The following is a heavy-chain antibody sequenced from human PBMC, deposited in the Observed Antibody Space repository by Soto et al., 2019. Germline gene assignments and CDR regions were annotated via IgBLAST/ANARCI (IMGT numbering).Heavy chain of an antibody. Sequence: ASVKVSCKASGYTFTSYGISWVRQAPGQGLEWMGWISAYNGNTNYAQKLQGRVTMTTDTSTSTAYMELRSLRSDDTAVYYCGRVPTGSGCYYYVMAVWGQGTTVTLSS. V-gene: IGHV1-18*04. CDR1: GYTFTSYG. D-gene: IGHD6-19*01. J-gene: IGHJ6*02. CDR3: GRVPTGSGCYYYVMAV. CDR2: ISAYNGNT.